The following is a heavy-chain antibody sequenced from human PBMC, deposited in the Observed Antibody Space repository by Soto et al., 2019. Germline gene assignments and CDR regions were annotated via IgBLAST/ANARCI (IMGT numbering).Heavy chain of an antibody. Sequence: EVQLVESGGGLVQPGGSLRLSCAASGFTFSSFWMSWVRQAPGEGLKWVANIKEDGSEKYYVDSVKGRFTISRDNARNSLYLQMNSLRAEDTAVYYCTRGTVGVPGTDYWGQGTLVTVSS. J-gene: IGHJ4*02. CDR3: TRGTVGVPGTDY. CDR1: GFTFSSFW. D-gene: IGHD6-13*01. CDR2: IKEDGSEK. V-gene: IGHV3-7*01.